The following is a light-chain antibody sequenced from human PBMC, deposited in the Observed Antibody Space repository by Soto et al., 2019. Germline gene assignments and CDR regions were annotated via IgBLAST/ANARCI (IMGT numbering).Light chain of an antibody. J-gene: IGKJ4*01. CDR2: GAV. Sequence: EIVLTQSPGTLSLSPGERGTLSCRASQSVSNSYLAWYQQKPGQSPRLLIYGAVTRPTGIPDRFSGSGSRTDFTLTISRLEPEDFAVYYCQQYGSSPLTFGGGTKVDSK. CDR3: QQYGSSPLT. V-gene: IGKV3-20*01. CDR1: QSVSNSY.